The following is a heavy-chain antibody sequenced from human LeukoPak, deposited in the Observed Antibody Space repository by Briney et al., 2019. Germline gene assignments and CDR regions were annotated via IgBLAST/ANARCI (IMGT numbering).Heavy chain of an antibody. V-gene: IGHV3-74*01. Sequence: GGSLRPSCAASGFTFSSYWMHWVRQAPGKGLVWVSRINSDGSSTSYADSGKGRFTISRDNAKNTLYLQMNSLRAEDTAVYYCARTRGSSWSPDYWGQGTLVTVSS. CDR3: ARTRGSSWSPDY. CDR2: INSDGSST. J-gene: IGHJ4*02. D-gene: IGHD6-13*01. CDR1: GFTFSSYW.